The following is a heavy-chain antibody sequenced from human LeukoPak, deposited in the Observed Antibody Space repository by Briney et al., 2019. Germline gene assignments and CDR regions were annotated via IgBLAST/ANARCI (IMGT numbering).Heavy chain of an antibody. CDR3: VRHNHMDV. CDR1: GYTFTTYS. J-gene: IGHJ6*02. V-gene: IGHV1-46*01. CDR2: INLSGGST. Sequence: GASVEVSCKASGYTFTTYSMHWVRQAPGQGLEWMAIINLSGGSTDYTQKFQGRVTMTRDTSTSTVYMELSSLRSEDTAVYYCVRHNHMDVWGQGTTVTVSS.